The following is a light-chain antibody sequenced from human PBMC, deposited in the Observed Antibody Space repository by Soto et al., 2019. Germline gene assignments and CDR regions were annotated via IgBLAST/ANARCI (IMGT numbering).Light chain of an antibody. CDR1: QSISSR. J-gene: IGKJ1*01. CDR3: QQYNSYWT. Sequence: PSTLSASVGDRVTITCRASQSISSRLAWYQQKPGKAPKLLFYDASRWESGVPSRFSGSGSGTEFTLTISSLQPDAFASYYYQQYNSYWTFGQGTKVDIK. CDR2: DAS. V-gene: IGKV1-5*01.